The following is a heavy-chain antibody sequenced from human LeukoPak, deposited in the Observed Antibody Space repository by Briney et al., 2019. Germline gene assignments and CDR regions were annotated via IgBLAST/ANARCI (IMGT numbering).Heavy chain of an antibody. CDR1: GGSFSGYY. CDR2: INHSGST. J-gene: IGHJ5*02. Sequence: TSETLSLTCAVYGGSFSGYYWSWIRQPPGKGLEWIGEINHSGSTNYNPSLKSRVTISVDTSKNQFSLKLSSVTAADTAVYYCARSSGSYGAWGQGTLVTVSS. D-gene: IGHD1-26*01. CDR3: ARSSGSYGA. V-gene: IGHV4-34*01.